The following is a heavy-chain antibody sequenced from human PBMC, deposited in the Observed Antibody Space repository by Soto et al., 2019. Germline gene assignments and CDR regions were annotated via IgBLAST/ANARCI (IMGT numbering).Heavy chain of an antibody. CDR3: AKDIVVVVAAYYYYYGMDV. V-gene: IGHV3-30*18. CDR1: GFTFSSYG. CDR2: ISYDGSNK. Sequence: GGSLRLSCAASGFTFSSYGMHWVRQAPGKGLEWVAVISYDGSNKYYADSVKGRFTISRDNSKNTLYLQMNSLRAEDTAVYYCAKDIVVVVAAYYYYYGMDVWGQGTTVTVSS. J-gene: IGHJ6*02. D-gene: IGHD2-15*01.